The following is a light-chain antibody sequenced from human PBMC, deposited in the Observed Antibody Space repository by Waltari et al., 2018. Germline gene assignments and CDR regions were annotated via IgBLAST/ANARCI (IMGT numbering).Light chain of an antibody. CDR3: QQHDSYPLT. Sequence: DIQLTQSPSFLSASVGDRVTITCRASQGISSYLAWYQQKPGKAPKLLIYAASTLQSGVPSRFSGSGSGTEFTLTISSLQPEDFVSYYCQQHDSYPLTFGGGTKVEIK. CDR2: AAS. J-gene: IGKJ4*01. CDR1: QGISSY. V-gene: IGKV1-9*01.